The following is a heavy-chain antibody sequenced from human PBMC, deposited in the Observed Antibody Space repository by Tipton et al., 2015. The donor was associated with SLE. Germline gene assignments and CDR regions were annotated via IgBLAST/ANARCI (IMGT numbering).Heavy chain of an antibody. Sequence: LRLSCAVYGGSFSGYYWTWIRQPPGKGLEWIGEINHGGSTNYNPSLKSRVTISEDTSKNQFSLKLTSVTPEDTAVYYCARGFLYDGFQVWGQGTLVTVSS. D-gene: IGHD2-2*02. CDR1: GGSFSGYY. V-gene: IGHV4-34*01. CDR2: INHGGST. J-gene: IGHJ1*01. CDR3: ARGFLYDGFQV.